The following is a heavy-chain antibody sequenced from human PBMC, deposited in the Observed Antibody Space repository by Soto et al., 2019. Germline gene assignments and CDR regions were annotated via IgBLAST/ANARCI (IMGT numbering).Heavy chain of an antibody. J-gene: IGHJ4*02. CDR1: WFTVSNNY. CDR2: IYSGGST. D-gene: IGHD2-2*02. V-gene: IGHV3-53*01. Sequence: GGSLRLSCAASWFTVSNNYMSWVRQAPGKGLEWVSLIYSGGSTFYADSVKGRFTISRDNSKNTLFLQMNSLRAEDTAVYFCATYTSLDYWGQGTLVTVSS. CDR3: ATYTSLDY.